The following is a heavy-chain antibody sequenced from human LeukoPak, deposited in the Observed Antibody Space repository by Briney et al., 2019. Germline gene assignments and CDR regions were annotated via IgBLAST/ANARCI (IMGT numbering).Heavy chain of an antibody. CDR3: ARAVLYYYDSSGYSDY. D-gene: IGHD3-22*01. V-gene: IGHV1-18*01. CDR2: ISAYNGNT. CDR1: GYSITRYG. Sequence: ASVTVSCKASGYSITRYGISWVRQAPGQGLEWLGWISAYNGNTNYAQKLQGRVTMTTDTSTSTAYMELRSLRSDDTAVYYCARAVLYYYDSSGYSDYWGQGTLVTVSS. J-gene: IGHJ4*02.